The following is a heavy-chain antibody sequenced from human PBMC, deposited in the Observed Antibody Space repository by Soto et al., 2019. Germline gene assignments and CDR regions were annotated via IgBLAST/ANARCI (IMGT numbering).Heavy chain of an antibody. CDR2: ISYDGSNK. CDR1: GFTFSSYG. D-gene: IGHD6-19*01. Sequence: QVQLVESGGRVVQPGRSLRLSCAASGFTFSSYGMHWVRQAPGKGLEWVAVISYDGSNKYYADSVKGRFTISRDNSKNTLYLQMNSLRAEDTAVYYCAKEDSSGRSYYFDYWGQGTLVTVSS. CDR3: AKEDSSGRSYYFDY. V-gene: IGHV3-30*18. J-gene: IGHJ4*02.